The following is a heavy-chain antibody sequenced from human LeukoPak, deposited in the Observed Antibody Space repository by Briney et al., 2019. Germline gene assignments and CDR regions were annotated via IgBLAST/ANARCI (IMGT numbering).Heavy chain of an antibody. CDR1: GFAFSSHF. D-gene: IGHD3-22*01. Sequence: PGKSLRLSFAASGFAFSSHFMHWVRQAPGKGLEWVTSVSYDGSNQYYADSVKGRFTVSKDNSKNTLFLQVNSLRTEDTAVYYCARGPTYQHSSGHDFDYWGQGTLVTVSS. CDR3: ARGPTYQHSSGHDFDY. CDR2: VSYDGSNQ. V-gene: IGHV3-30*04. J-gene: IGHJ4*02.